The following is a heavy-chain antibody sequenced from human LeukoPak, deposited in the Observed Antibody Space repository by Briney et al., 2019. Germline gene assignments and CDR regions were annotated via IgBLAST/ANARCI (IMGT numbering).Heavy chain of an antibody. D-gene: IGHD3-3*01. V-gene: IGHV4-61*02. CDR3: ARGQKRFLEWLIYRDGAFDI. CDR2: IYTSGST. CDR1: GGSISSGSYY. Sequence: SQTLSLTCTVSGGSISSGSYYWSWIRQPAGKGLEWIGRIYTSGSTNYNPSLKSRVTISVDTSKNQFSLKLSSVTAADTAVYYCARGQKRFLEWLIYRDGAFDIWGQGTMVTVSS. J-gene: IGHJ3*02.